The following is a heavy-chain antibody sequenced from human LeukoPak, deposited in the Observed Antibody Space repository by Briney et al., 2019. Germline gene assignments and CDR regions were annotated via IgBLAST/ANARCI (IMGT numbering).Heavy chain of an antibody. V-gene: IGHV1-2*04. D-gene: IGHD6-13*01. CDR1: GYTFTSYA. CDR2: INPNSGGT. Sequence: ASVKVSCKASGYTFTSYAMHWVRQAPGQGLEWMGWINPNSGGTNYAQKFQGWVTMTRDTSISTAYMELSRLRSDDTAVYYCAREIAAAGTTYYYYYGMDVWGQGTTVTVSS. J-gene: IGHJ6*02. CDR3: AREIAAAGTTYYYYYGMDV.